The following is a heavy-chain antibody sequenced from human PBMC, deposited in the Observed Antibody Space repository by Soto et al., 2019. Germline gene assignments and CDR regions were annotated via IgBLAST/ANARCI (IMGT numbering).Heavy chain of an antibody. V-gene: IGHV1-69*02. D-gene: IGHD3-3*01. J-gene: IGHJ4*02. CDR3: ARITIFGVVIISIDY. CDR2: IIPILGIA. CDR1: GGTFSSYT. Sequence: ASVKVSCKASGGTFSSYTISWVRQAPGQGLEWMGRIIPILGIANYAQKFQGRVTMTGDKSTSTAYMELSSLRSEDTAVYYCARITIFGVVIISIDYWGQGTLVTVSS.